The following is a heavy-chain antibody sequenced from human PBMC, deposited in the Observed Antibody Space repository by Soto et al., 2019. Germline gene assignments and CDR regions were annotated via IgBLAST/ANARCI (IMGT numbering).Heavy chain of an antibody. CDR1: GYTFTSYA. D-gene: IGHD4-17*01. J-gene: IGHJ4*02. Sequence: SVKVSCKASGYTFTSYAMHWVCQAPGQRLEWMGWINAGNGNTKYSQKFQGRVTITRDTSASTAYMELSSLRSEDTAVYYCARTPTVTTIYFDYWGQGTLVTVSS. CDR2: INAGNGNT. V-gene: IGHV1-3*01. CDR3: ARTPTVTTIYFDY.